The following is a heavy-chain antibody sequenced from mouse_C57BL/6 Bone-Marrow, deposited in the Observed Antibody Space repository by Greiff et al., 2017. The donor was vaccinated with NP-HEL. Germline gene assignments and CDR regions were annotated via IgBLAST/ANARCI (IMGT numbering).Heavy chain of an antibody. D-gene: IGHD2-1*01. V-gene: IGHV14-4*01. CDR3: TTYGNYFDY. Sequence: EVQLQQSGAELVRPGASVKLSCTASGFNIKDDYMHWVKQRPEQGPEWIGWIDPENGDTEYASKFQGKATITADTSSNTAYLQLSSLTSEDTAVYYCTTYGNYFDYWGQGTTLTVSS. J-gene: IGHJ2*01. CDR1: GFNIKDDY. CDR2: IDPENGDT.